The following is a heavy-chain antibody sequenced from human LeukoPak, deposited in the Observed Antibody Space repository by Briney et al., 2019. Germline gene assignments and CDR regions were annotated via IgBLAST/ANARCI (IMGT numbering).Heavy chain of an antibody. V-gene: IGHV3-23*01. Sequence: GGSLRLSCAASGFTFSSFAMSWVRQAPGKGLEWVSGMSGSGGSTYYADSVKGRLTISRDNSKNTLYLEMNSLRAEDTAIYYCAKMKGHPLPKYYMDVWGQGTTVTVSS. CDR1: GFTFSSFA. CDR3: AKMKGHPLPKYYMDV. CDR2: MSGSGGST. D-gene: IGHD1-26*01. J-gene: IGHJ6*01.